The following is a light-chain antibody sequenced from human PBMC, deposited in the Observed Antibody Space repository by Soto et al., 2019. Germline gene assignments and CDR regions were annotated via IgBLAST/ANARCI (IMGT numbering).Light chain of an antibody. V-gene: IGKV3-15*01. CDR3: QHYNNFWT. Sequence: EIVLTQSPATLSVSPGERATLSCRASQPIGTYIAWYQQRRGQAPRLLIYGASTRATGVPARFSGSGSGTEFTLTSRQLQSEDFAVYYCQHYNNFWTFGQGSKVEI. J-gene: IGKJ1*01. CDR1: QPIGTY. CDR2: GAS.